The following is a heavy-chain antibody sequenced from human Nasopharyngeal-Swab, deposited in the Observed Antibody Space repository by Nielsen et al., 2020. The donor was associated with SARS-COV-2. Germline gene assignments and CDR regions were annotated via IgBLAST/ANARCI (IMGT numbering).Heavy chain of an antibody. CDR2: IYYSGST. J-gene: IGHJ4*02. CDR3: ATRDYDGSGTMGIPFDY. Sequence: WIRQPPGKGLEWIGSIYYSGSTYYNPSLKSRVTISVDTSKNQFSLKLSSVTAADTAVYYCATRDYDGSGTMGIPFDYWGQGTLVTVSS. V-gene: IGHV4-39*01. D-gene: IGHD3-10*01.